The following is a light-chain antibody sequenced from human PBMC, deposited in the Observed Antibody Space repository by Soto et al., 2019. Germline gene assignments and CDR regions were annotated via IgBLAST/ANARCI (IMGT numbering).Light chain of an antibody. CDR2: GAS. J-gene: IGKJ5*01. CDR3: QQYGTPRSVT. V-gene: IGKV3-20*01. CDR1: QRVSSGY. Sequence: EVVLTQSPGTLSLSPGERATLSCRASQRVSSGYLAWYQQKPGQAPRLLIYGASSRATGIPDRFSGRGSGTDFTLTISRLEPEDFAVYYCQQYGTPRSVTFGQGTRLEIK.